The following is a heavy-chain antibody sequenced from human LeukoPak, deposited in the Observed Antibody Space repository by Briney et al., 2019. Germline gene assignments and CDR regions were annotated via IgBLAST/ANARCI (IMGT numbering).Heavy chain of an antibody. J-gene: IGHJ3*02. CDR1: GGSFSSHY. D-gene: IGHD4-17*01. CDR3: AGDPTTVTKGLEI. Sequence: SETLSLTCTVSGGSFSSHYWCWIRQPPGKGLEWIGYISYIGSTNYNPALKSRVTISVDTSKNQFSLKLSSVTAADAAVYFCAGDPTTVTKGLEIWGQGTMVTVSS. CDR2: ISYIGST. V-gene: IGHV4-59*11.